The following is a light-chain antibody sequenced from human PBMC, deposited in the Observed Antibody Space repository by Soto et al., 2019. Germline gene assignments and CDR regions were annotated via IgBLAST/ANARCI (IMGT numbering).Light chain of an antibody. CDR1: SSDVGGYNY. Sequence: QSVLTQPRSVSGSPGQSVTISCTGTSSDVGGYNYVSWYQQHPGKAPKLMIYDVSKRPSGVPDRFSGSKSGNTASLTISGLQVEDEADYYCCSYAGSYTFNVVFGGGTKLTVL. V-gene: IGLV2-11*01. J-gene: IGLJ2*01. CDR2: DVS. CDR3: CSYAGSYTFNVV.